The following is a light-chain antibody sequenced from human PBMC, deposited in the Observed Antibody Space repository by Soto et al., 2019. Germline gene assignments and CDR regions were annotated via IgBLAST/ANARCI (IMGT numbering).Light chain of an antibody. V-gene: IGLV1-47*01. CDR3: AAWDDSLSAWV. Sequence: QSVLTQPPSASGTPGQRVTISCSGSSSNIGTNNVHWFQQFPGTAPNLLIYRNNRRPSGVPDRFFGSKSGTSASLAISGLRSEDEADYYCAAWDDSLSAWVFGGGTKLTVL. CDR1: SSNIGTNN. CDR2: RNN. J-gene: IGLJ3*02.